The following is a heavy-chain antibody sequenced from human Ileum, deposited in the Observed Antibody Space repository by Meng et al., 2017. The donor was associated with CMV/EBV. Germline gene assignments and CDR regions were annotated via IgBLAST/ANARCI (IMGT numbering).Heavy chain of an antibody. V-gene: IGHV4-39*01. CDR2: IYYSGST. D-gene: IGHD5-18*01. CDR3: ARHRVGRYSYGYGGMDV. Sequence: SETLSLTCTVSGGSISSSSYYWGWIRQPPGKGLEWIGSIYYSGSTYYNPSLKSRVTISVDTSKNQFSLKLSSVTAADTAVYYCARHRVGRYSYGYGGMDVWGQGTTVTVSS. J-gene: IGHJ6*02. CDR1: GGSISSSSYY.